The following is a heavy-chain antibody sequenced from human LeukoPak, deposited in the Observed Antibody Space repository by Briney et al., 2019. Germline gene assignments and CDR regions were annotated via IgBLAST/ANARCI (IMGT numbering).Heavy chain of an antibody. J-gene: IGHJ4*02. V-gene: IGHV4-34*01. CDR3: ARVSQWPRYFDY. CDR1: GGSFSGYY. D-gene: IGHD6-19*01. Sequence: SETLSLTCAVYGGSFSGYYWSWIRQPPGKGLEWIGEINHSGSTNYNPSLKSRVTISVDTSKNQFSLKLSSVTAADTTVYYCARVSQWPRYFDYWGQGTLVTVSS. CDR2: INHSGST.